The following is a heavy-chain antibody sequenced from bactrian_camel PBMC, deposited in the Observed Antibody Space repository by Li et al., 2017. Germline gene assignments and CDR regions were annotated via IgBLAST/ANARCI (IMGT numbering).Heavy chain of an antibody. CDR2: IAVDGTA. D-gene: IGHD2*01. CDR3: ATDQGRGTPVLSSGQCYSLPSY. V-gene: IGHV3S1*01. Sequence: HVQLVESGGGSVQAGGSLRLSCSLTGYTYSGSGYCMGWFRQAPGKSREAVADIAVDGTARYADSVKGRFTISKDNAGNTLYLRLQMNSLKPEDTAMYFCATDQGRGTPVLSSGQCYSLPSYWSQGTQVTVS. CDR1: GYTYSGSGYC. J-gene: IGHJ4*01.